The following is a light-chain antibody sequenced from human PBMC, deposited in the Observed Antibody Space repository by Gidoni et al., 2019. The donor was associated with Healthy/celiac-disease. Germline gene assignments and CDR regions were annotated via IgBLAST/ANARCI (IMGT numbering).Light chain of an antibody. CDR1: QSVLYSSNNKNY. CDR3: QQYYSTPRT. Sequence: DIVLTHSPDSLALSLRERATINCKSSQSVLYSSNNKNYLAWYQQKPGQPPKLLIYGASTRESGVPDRFSGSGSGTDFTLTISSLQAEDVAVYYCQQYYSTPRTFGQGTKVEIK. CDR2: GAS. V-gene: IGKV4-1*01. J-gene: IGKJ1*01.